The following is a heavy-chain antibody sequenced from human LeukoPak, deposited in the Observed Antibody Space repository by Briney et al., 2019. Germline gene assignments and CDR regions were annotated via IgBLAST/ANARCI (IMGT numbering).Heavy chain of an antibody. Sequence: GGSLRLSCAASGFIFNSYGMHWVRQAPGKGLEWVAFIRYDGSNKYYADSVKGRFTISRDNSKNTLYLQMNSLRVEDTAVYYCAKDRACGQWNCQGSDYWGQGTLVTVSS. J-gene: IGHJ4*02. V-gene: IGHV3-30*02. CDR3: AKDRACGQWNCQGSDY. D-gene: IGHD1-7*01. CDR1: GFIFNSYG. CDR2: IRYDGSNK.